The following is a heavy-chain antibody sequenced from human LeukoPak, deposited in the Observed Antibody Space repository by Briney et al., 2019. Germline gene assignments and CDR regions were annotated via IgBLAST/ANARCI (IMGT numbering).Heavy chain of an antibody. D-gene: IGHD3-22*01. Sequence: ASVKVSCKASGGTFSSYAISWVRQAPGQGLEWMGWINGYNGNTNYAQKFQGRVTMTTDTSTSTAYMELRSLRADDTAVYYCVRGTEDGWLSGEFDPWGQGTLVTVSS. V-gene: IGHV1-18*01. CDR1: GGTFSSYA. CDR2: INGYNGNT. J-gene: IGHJ5*02. CDR3: VRGTEDGWLSGEFDP.